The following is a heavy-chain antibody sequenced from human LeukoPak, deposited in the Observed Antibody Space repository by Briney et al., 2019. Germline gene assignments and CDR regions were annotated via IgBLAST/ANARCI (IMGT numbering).Heavy chain of an antibody. CDR3: ARSARLMKGVVEVTALDD. V-gene: IGHV3-30*02. CDR1: GFTFSSYG. D-gene: IGHD3-3*01. CDR2: IRYDGTNK. J-gene: IGHJ4*02. Sequence: GGSLRLSCAASGFTFSSYGMHWVRQAPGKGLEWVAFIRYDGTNKYYADSVKGRFTISRDNSKNTLYLQMNGLRAEDTAVYYCARSARLMKGVVEVTALDDWGQGTLVTVSS.